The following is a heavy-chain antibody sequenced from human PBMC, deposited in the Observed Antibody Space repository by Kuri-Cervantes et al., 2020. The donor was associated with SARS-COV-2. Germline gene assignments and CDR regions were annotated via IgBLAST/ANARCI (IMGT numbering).Heavy chain of an antibody. CDR3: ARSRGAIDY. D-gene: IGHD1-26*01. J-gene: IGHJ4*02. Sequence: ESLKISCTVSGGSISSGSYYWSWIRQPPGKGLEWIGYIYYSGSTNYNPSPKSRVTISVDTSKNQFSLKLSSVTAADTAVYYCARSRGAIDYWGQGTLVT. CDR1: GGSISSGSYY. CDR2: IYYSGST. V-gene: IGHV4-61*01.